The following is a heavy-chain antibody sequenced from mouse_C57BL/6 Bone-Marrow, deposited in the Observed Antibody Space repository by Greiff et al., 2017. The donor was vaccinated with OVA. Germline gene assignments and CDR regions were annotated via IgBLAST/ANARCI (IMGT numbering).Heavy chain of an antibody. J-gene: IGHJ4*01. D-gene: IGHD2-10*02. Sequence: EVKLVESGGDLVKPGGSLKLSCAASGFTFSSYGMSWVRQTPDKRLEWVATISSGGSYTYYPDSVKGRFTISRDNAKNTLYLQMSSLKSEDTAMYYCARRYESYYYAMDYWGQGTSVTVSS. CDR1: GFTFSSYG. CDR2: ISSGGSYT. V-gene: IGHV5-6*02. CDR3: ARRYESYYYAMDY.